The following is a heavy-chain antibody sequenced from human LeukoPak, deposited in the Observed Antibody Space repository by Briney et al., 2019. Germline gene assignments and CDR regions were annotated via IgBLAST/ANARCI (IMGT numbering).Heavy chain of an antibody. CDR2: TKSEAHGGTT. V-gene: IGHV3-15*01. J-gene: IGHJ4*02. CDR1: GFTFSSAW. D-gene: IGHD4/OR15-4a*01. CDR3: AREKNRVVLTAPLQY. Sequence: GGSLRLSCAASGFTFSSAWMRWVRQAPGKGLEWVGRTKSEAHGGTTEYAAPVKGRFTISRDDSRNTLYLQMNSLRTEDTAVYYCAREKNRVVLTAPLQYWGQGTLVTVSS.